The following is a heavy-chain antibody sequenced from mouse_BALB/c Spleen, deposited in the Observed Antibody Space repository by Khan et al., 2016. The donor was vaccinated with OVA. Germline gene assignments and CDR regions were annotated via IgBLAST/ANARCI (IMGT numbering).Heavy chain of an antibody. D-gene: IGHD2-14*01. CDR2: IWSDGST. Sequence: VQLQESGPGLVAPSQSLSITCTISGFSLTSYDLHWVRQPPGKGLEWLVVIWSDGSTTYNSALKSRLSISKDNSKSQVFLKMNSLQTDDTAMYYCARHDRYFYAMDYWGQGTSVTVSS. CDR1: GFSLTSYD. J-gene: IGHJ4*01. CDR3: ARHDRYFYAMDY. V-gene: IGHV2-6-1*01.